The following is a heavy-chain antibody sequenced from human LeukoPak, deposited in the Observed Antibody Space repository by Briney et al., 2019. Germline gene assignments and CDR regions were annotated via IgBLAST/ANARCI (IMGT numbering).Heavy chain of an antibody. V-gene: IGHV3-30-3*01. D-gene: IGHD3-16*01. CDR1: GFTFSAYA. J-gene: IGHJ4*02. Sequence: GGSLRLSCAASGFTFSAYAMHWVRQAPGRGLEWVAFISYDGSDEYYADSVKGRFTVSRDNSKDTLFLEMNSLRPEDTAIYYCARVPSLFGYWGQGTLGTVSS. CDR2: ISYDGSDE. CDR3: ARVPSLFGY.